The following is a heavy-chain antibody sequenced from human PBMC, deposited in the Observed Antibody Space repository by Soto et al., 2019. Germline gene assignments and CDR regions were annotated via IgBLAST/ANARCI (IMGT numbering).Heavy chain of an antibody. V-gene: IGHV3-48*01. CDR3: ARENSVLRYFDWSLAGDYGMDV. CDR2: ISSSSSTI. J-gene: IGHJ6*02. CDR1: GFTFSSYS. Sequence: GGSLRLSCAASGFTFSSYSMNWVRQAPGKGLEWVSYISSSSSTIYYADSVKGRFTISRDNAKNSLYLQMNSLRAEDTAVYYCARENSVLRYFDWSLAGDYGMDVWGQGTTVTVSS. D-gene: IGHD3-9*01.